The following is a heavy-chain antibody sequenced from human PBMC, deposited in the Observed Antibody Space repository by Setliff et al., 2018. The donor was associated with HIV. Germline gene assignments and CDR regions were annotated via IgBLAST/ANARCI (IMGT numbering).Heavy chain of an antibody. CDR1: AGSLSGYY. J-gene: IGHJ4*02. Sequence: SETLSLTCDVYAGSLSGYYWSWIRQSPGKGLEWIGEINDSGNTNYNPSLKSRVTISVDTSKNHFSLNLGSVTAADTAVYFCARQAWPNFDYWGQGTLVTVSS. CDR2: INDSGNT. CDR3: ARQAWPNFDY. V-gene: IGHV4-34*01.